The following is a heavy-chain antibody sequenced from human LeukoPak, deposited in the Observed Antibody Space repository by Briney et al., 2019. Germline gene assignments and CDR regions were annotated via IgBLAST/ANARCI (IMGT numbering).Heavy chain of an antibody. J-gene: IGHJ4*02. CDR3: ARGIDYYDSRIKGGFFDY. V-gene: IGHV1-18*01. CDR2: ISAYNGNT. D-gene: IGHD3-22*01. CDR1: GYTVTSYG. Sequence: ASVKVSCKASGYTVTSYGISWVRQAPGQGLEWMGWISAYNGNTNYAQKLQGRVTMTTDTSTSTAYMELRSLRSDDTAVYYCARGIDYYDSRIKGGFFDYWGQGTLVTVSS.